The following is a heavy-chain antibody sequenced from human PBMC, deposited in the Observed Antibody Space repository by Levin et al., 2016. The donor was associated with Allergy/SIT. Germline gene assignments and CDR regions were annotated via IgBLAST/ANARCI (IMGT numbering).Heavy chain of an antibody. CDR1: GGSFSGYY. Sequence: SETLSLTCAVYGGSFSGYYWSWIRQPPGKGLEWIGEINHSGSTNYNPSLKSRVTISVDTSKNQFSLKLSSVTAADTAVYYCASQYYDFWNPRYNWFDPWGQGTLVTVSS. CDR2: INHSGST. J-gene: IGHJ5*02. V-gene: IGHV4-34*01. D-gene: IGHD3-3*01. CDR3: ASQYYDFWNPRYNWFDP.